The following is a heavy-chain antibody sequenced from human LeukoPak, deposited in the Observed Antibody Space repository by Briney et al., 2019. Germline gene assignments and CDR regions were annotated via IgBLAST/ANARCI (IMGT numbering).Heavy chain of an antibody. CDR1: GFTFSDYY. CDR2: ISSSGNAD. V-gene: IGHV3-11*04. J-gene: IGHJ4*02. Sequence: GGSVRLSCAATGFTFSDYYMSWLRQAPGKGLEWISYISSSGNADYYADSVQGRFTVSRDNAKSSLYLQMNSLRAEDTAVYYCARTQKYYDLWSGMNWGQGTLVTVSS. D-gene: IGHD3-3*01. CDR3: ARTQKYYDLWSGMN.